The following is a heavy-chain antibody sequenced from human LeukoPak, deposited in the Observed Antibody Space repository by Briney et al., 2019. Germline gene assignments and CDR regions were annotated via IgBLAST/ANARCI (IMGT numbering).Heavy chain of an antibody. Sequence: SETLSLTCAVYGGSFSGYYWSWIRQPPGKGLEWIGEINHSGSTNYNPSLKSRVTISVDTSKNQFSLKLSSVTAADTAVYYCARSYESSGYYFVPFDYWGQGTLVTVSS. CDR3: ARSYESSGYYFVPFDY. J-gene: IGHJ4*02. CDR2: INHSGST. CDR1: GGSFSGYY. D-gene: IGHD3-22*01. V-gene: IGHV4-34*01.